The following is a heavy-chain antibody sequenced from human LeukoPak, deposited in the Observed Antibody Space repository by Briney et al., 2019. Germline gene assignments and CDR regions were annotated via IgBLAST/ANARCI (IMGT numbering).Heavy chain of an antibody. D-gene: IGHD6-13*01. CDR3: AKCRAAARPLVAFDI. J-gene: IGHJ3*02. CDR1: GYSFTSYW. CDR2: IYPGDSDT. V-gene: IGHV5-51*01. Sequence: GESLKISCKGSGYSFTSYWIGWVRQMPGKGLEWMGIIYPGDSDTRYSPSFQGQVTISADKSISTAYLQWSSLKASDTAMYYCAKCRAAARPLVAFDIWGQGTMVTVSS.